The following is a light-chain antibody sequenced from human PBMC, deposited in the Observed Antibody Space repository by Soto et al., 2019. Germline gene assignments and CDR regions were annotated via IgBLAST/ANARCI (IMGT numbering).Light chain of an antibody. V-gene: IGKV1-8*01. J-gene: IGKJ5*01. CDR1: QGISSY. CDR3: QQYYSYPYT. Sequence: IQMTQSPSTLPASVGDRVTITWRASQGISSYLAWYQQKPGKAPKLLIYAASTLQSGVPSRFSGSGSGTDFTLTISCLQSEDFATYYCQQYYSYPYTFGQGTRLEIK. CDR2: AAS.